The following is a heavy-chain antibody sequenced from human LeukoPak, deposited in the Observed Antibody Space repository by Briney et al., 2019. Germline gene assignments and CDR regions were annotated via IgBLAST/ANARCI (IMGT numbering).Heavy chain of an antibody. D-gene: IGHD7-27*01. J-gene: IGHJ3*02. Sequence: GASVKVSCKASGYTFTVYYMHWVRQAPGQGLEWMGWIYPNSGGTNYAQNFQGRVTMTRDTSISTAYMELSRLRSDDTAVYYCARDGNWGSLRGAFDIWGQGTMVTVSS. CDR2: IYPNSGGT. CDR1: GYTFTVYY. V-gene: IGHV1-2*02. CDR3: ARDGNWGSLRGAFDI.